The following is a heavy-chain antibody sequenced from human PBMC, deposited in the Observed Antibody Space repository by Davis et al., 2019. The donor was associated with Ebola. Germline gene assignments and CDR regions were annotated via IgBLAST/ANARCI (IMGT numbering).Heavy chain of an antibody. D-gene: IGHD6-19*01. CDR2: INPNSGGT. V-gene: IGHV1-2*02. CDR1: GYTFTGYY. Sequence: ASVKVSCKASGYTFTGYYMHWVRQAPGQGLEWMGWINPNSGGTNYAQKFQGRVTMTRDTSISTAYMELSRLRSDDTAVYYCARDRVLRQWLVYGMDVWGQGTTVTVSS. J-gene: IGHJ6*02. CDR3: ARDRVLRQWLVYGMDV.